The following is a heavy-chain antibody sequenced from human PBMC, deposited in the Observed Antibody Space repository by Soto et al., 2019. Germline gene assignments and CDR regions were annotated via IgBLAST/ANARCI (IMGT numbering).Heavy chain of an antibody. CDR1: GYSFTSYW. Sequence: GESLKISCKGSGYSFTSYWIGWVRQMPGKGLDWMGIIYPGDSDTRYSPSFQGQVTISADKSISTAYLQWSSLKASDTAMYYCARHYYGSMTRFDYYYGMDVWGQGTTVTVSS. J-gene: IGHJ6*02. CDR2: IYPGDSDT. CDR3: ARHYYGSMTRFDYYYGMDV. V-gene: IGHV5-51*01. D-gene: IGHD3-10*01.